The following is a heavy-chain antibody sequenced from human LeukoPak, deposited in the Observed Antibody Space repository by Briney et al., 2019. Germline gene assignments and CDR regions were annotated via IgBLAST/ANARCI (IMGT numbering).Heavy chain of an antibody. J-gene: IGHJ4*02. CDR3: ARDKRYSGSYLDY. CDR1: EFTFSSYS. Sequence: AGGSLRLSCAASEFTFSSYSMNWVRQAPGKGLEWVSYISSSSSTIYYADSVKGRFTISRDNAKNSLYLQMNSLRAEDTAVYYCARDKRYSGSYLDYWGQGTLVTVSS. CDR2: ISSSSSTI. V-gene: IGHV3-48*04. D-gene: IGHD1-26*01.